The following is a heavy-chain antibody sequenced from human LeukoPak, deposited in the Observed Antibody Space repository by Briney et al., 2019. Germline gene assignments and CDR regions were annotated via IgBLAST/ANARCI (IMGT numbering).Heavy chain of an antibody. CDR2: ISNDASNK. D-gene: IGHD6-19*01. CDR1: GFTFSSYG. J-gene: IGHJ4*02. Sequence: LAGGSLRLSCAASGFTFSSYGMHWVRLAPGKGLEWVALISNDASNKHYADSVKGRFTISRDNSENMLYLQMNSLRAEDTAVYYCAKDMVKYSSGLDYWGQGTLVTVSS. V-gene: IGHV3-30*18. CDR3: AKDMVKYSSGLDY.